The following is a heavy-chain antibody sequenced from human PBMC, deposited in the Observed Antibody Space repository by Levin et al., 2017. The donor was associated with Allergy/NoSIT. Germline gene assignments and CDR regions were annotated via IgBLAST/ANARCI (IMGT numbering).Heavy chain of an antibody. CDR2: IRTKPNDYAT. D-gene: IGHD5-12*01. V-gene: IGHV3-73*01. CDR1: GFTFSGST. Sequence: GGSLRLSCEASGFTFSGSTIHWVRPASGKGLEWLGRIRTKPNDYATTYSESVRGRFTISREDANNTAYLHMNSLRDADTAIYYCLGHSRGSGYDFGFDPWGQGTVVIVSS. CDR3: LGHSRGSGYDFGFDP. J-gene: IGHJ5*02.